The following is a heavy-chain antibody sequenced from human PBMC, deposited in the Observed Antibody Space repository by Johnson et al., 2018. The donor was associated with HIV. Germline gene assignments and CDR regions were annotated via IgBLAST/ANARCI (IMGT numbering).Heavy chain of an antibody. CDR1: GFTFSDYY. CDR3: ARVMTGTMIAGGDAFDI. V-gene: IGHV3-11*01. J-gene: IGHJ3*02. D-gene: IGHD3-22*01. CDR2: ISSSGSTI. Sequence: QMLLVESGGGLVKPGGSLRLSCAASGFTFSDYYMSWIRQAPGTGLEWVSYISSSGSTIYYADSVKGRFTISRDNGMNSLYLQMNSLRAEATALYYCARVMTGTMIAGGDAFDIWGQGTMVTVSS.